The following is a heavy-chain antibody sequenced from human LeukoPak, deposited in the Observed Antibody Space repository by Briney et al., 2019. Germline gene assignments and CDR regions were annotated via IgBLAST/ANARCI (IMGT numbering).Heavy chain of an antibody. D-gene: IGHD3-10*01. CDR3: ARESRITMVRGPGGAFDI. Sequence: SETLSLTCTVSGGSISSYYWSWIRQPAGKGLEWIGRIYTSGSTNYNPSLKSRVTMSVDTSKNQFSLKLSSVTAADTAVYYCARESRITMVRGPGGAFDIWGQGTMVTVSS. J-gene: IGHJ3*02. CDR2: IYTSGST. V-gene: IGHV4-4*07. CDR1: GGSISSYY.